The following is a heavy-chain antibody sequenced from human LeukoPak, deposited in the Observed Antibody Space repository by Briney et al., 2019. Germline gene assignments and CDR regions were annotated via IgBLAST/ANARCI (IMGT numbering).Heavy chain of an antibody. CDR1: GFTFSSYS. CDR3: ARYYYGSGTSFDP. CDR2: IKKDGSEK. J-gene: IGHJ5*02. V-gene: IGHV3-7*01. Sequence: PGGSLRLSCAASGFTFSSYSMNWVRQAPGKGLEWVANIKKDGSEKSYVDSVKGRFTISRDNAKNSLYLQMNSLRAEDTAVFYCARYYYGSGTSFDPWGQGTLVTVSS. D-gene: IGHD3-10*01.